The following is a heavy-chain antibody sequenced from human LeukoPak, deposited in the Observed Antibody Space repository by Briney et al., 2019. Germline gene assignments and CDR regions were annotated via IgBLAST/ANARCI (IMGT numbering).Heavy chain of an antibody. D-gene: IGHD5-12*01. CDR3: TKAGGNSGYQYYFDN. J-gene: IGHJ4*02. Sequence: PGGSLRLSCEASGFTFRYYAMGWVRQAPGKGLEWVSVIGGAGDRIYYAESVRGRLTISRDSSTNTLYLQMNDLRVEDTAVYYCTKAGGNSGYQYYFDNWGPGILVTVSS. V-gene: IGHV3-23*01. CDR1: GFTFRYYA. CDR2: IGGAGDRI.